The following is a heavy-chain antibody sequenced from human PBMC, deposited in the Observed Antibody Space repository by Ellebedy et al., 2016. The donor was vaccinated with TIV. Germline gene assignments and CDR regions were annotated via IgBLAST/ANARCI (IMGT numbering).Heavy chain of an antibody. D-gene: IGHD1-26*01. Sequence: AASVKVSCKASGYTFTGYYMHWVRQAPGQGLEWMGWISAYNGNTNYAQKLQGRVTMTTNTSTSTAYMELRSLRSDDTAVYYCARDSGSYYVFWGQGTLVTVSS. V-gene: IGHV1-18*04. J-gene: IGHJ4*02. CDR3: ARDSGSYYVF. CDR2: ISAYNGNT. CDR1: GYTFTGYY.